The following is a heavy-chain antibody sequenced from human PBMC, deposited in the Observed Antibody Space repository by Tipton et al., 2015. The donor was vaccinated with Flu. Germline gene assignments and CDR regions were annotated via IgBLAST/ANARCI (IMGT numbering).Heavy chain of an antibody. CDR2: IYLSGST. D-gene: IGHD2-15*01. Sequence: TLSLTCSVSGGSIGSPYCWGWVRQSPGQGLEWIGSIYLSGSTYYNPSLKSRITISVDTSKNQFSLKLSSVTAADTAVYYCARDQGPGYCSGGTCSYDYWGQGSLVTVSS. CDR3: ARDQGPGYCSGGTCSYDY. V-gene: IGHV4-38-2*02. J-gene: IGHJ4*02. CDR1: GGSIGSPYC.